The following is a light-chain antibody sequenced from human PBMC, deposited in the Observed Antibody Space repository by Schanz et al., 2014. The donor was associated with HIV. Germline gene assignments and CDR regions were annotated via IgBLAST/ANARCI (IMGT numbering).Light chain of an antibody. CDR1: SSNIGAGYD. CDR2: ANT. CDR3: CSYTSSSTVV. V-gene: IGLV1-40*01. J-gene: IGLJ2*01. Sequence: QSVLTQPPSVSGAPGQRVSISCTGSSSNIGAGYDVHWYQHLPGTAPKLLIYANTNRPSGVPDRFSGSRSGTSASLVISGLQAEDEADYYCCSYTSSSTVVFGGGTKLTVL.